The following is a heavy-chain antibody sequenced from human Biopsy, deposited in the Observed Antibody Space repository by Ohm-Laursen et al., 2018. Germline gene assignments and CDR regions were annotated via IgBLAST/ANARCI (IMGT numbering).Heavy chain of an antibody. J-gene: IGHJ1*01. V-gene: IGHV4-59*11. D-gene: IGHD4-23*01. Sequence: SETLSLTCTVSGGSFTGHYWTWIRQPPGKGLGWIGLFFHTGYTSYKPSLKSRVTISLDTSRKHFSLRLTSLAAADTAVYYCARGSNEYGGLYFPHWGQGTLVTVSS. CDR1: GGSFTGHY. CDR2: FFHTGYT. CDR3: ARGSNEYGGLYFPH.